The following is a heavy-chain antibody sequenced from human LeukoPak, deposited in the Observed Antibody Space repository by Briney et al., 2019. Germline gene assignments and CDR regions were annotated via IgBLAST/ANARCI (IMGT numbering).Heavy chain of an antibody. CDR2: INPNSGGT. J-gene: IGHJ4*02. D-gene: IGHD6-13*01. CDR3: ARSAESSSWVEFDY. CDR1: GYTFTGYY. Sequence: ASVKVSRKASGYTFTGYYMHWVRQAPGQGLEWMGWINPNSGGTNYAQKFQVRGTMTRDTSISTAYMELSRLRSDDTAVYYCARSAESSSWVEFDYWGQGTLVTVSS. V-gene: IGHV1-2*02.